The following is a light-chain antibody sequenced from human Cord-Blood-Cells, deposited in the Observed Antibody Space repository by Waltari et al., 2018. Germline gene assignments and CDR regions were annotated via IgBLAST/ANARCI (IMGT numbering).Light chain of an antibody. Sequence: QSALTQPASVSGSPGQSITISCTGTSSDVGGYNYVPWYQQHPDKAPKLMIYDVSNRPSGVSNRFSGSKSVNTASLTISGLQAEDEADYYCSSYTSSSTWVFGGGTKLTVL. CDR3: SSYTSSSTWV. V-gene: IGLV2-14*01. CDR2: DVS. CDR1: SSDVGGYNY. J-gene: IGLJ3*02.